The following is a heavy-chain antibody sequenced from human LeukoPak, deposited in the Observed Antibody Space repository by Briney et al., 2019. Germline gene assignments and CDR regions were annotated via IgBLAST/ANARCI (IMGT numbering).Heavy chain of an antibody. Sequence: ASVTVSFTASGYTFTSYYMHWVRQAPGQGLEWMGIINPSGGSTSYAQKFQGRVTMTRDMSTSTVYMELSSLRSEDTAVYYCARKTGTLIDYWGQGTLVTVSS. D-gene: IGHD1-1*01. CDR2: INPSGGST. CDR1: GYTFTSYY. V-gene: IGHV1-46*01. CDR3: ARKTGTLIDY. J-gene: IGHJ4*02.